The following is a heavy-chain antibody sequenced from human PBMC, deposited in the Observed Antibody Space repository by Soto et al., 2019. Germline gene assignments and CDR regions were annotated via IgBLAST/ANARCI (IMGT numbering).Heavy chain of an antibody. V-gene: IGHV3-30*18. CDR3: AQEVDGGGRMPLDY. D-gene: IGHD2-2*01. CDR2: ISYDGSNK. J-gene: IGHJ4*02. Sequence: QVQLVESGGGVVQPGRSLRLSCAASGFTFSSYGMHWVRQAPGKGLEWVAVISYDGSNKYYADSVKGRFTISRDNSKNPLYLQMNRLRAEDTAVYYCAQEVDGGGRMPLDYWGQGTLVTVSS. CDR1: GFTFSSYG.